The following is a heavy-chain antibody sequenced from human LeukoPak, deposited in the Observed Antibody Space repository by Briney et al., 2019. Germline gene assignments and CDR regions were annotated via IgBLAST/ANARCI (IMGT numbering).Heavy chain of an antibody. CDR2: IYPGDSDT. J-gene: IGHJ4*02. CDR1: GYSFTSYW. D-gene: IGHD2-21*02. CDR3: ASSYAYCGGDRYPGY. V-gene: IGHV5-51*01. Sequence: GESLKISCKGSGYSFTSYWIGWVRQMPGKGLEWMGIIYPGDSDTRYSPSFQGQVTISADKSISTAYLQWSSLKASDTAMYYCASSYAYCGGDRYPGYWGQGTLVTVSS.